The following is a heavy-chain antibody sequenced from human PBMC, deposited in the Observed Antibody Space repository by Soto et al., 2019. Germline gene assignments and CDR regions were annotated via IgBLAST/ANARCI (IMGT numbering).Heavy chain of an antibody. D-gene: IGHD2-2*01. CDR1: GASVSSNSPA. Sequence: WQTLSLTCAISGASVSSNSPAWNWIRQSPSRGLDLLGRIYYGSKWYNDYAVSLKTPINIHPDPCKNQFSPQPNSVTHEDTAVYYCARGERCSSTSCYDYYGMDVWGQGTTVTVSS. CDR3: ARGERCSSTSCYDYYGMDV. V-gene: IGHV6-1*01. CDR2: IYYGSKWYN. J-gene: IGHJ6*02.